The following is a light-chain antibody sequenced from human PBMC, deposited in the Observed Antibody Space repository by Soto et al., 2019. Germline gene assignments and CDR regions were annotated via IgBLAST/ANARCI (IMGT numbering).Light chain of an antibody. V-gene: IGLV2-14*01. CDR3: SSYTSSRNLV. J-gene: IGLJ2*01. Sequence: QSALTQPASVSGSPGQSITISCTGTSSDIGGYNYVSWYQQHPGKAPKLMIYDVSYRPSGVSNRFSGSKSGNKASLTISGLQAEDEADYYCSSYTSSRNLVFGGGTKLTVL. CDR1: SSDIGGYNY. CDR2: DVS.